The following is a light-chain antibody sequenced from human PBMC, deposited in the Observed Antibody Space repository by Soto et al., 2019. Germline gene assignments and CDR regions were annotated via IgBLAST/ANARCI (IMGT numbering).Light chain of an antibody. V-gene: IGKV3-15*01. CDR2: GAS. Sequence: EIVMTQSPATLSVSPGERATLSCRASQSVSSNLAWYQQKPGQAPRLLIYGASTRATGIPARFSGSGSGTEFTLTISSLQSADFAVYYCQQRAGWPRTFGQGTKVEIK. J-gene: IGKJ1*01. CDR1: QSVSSN. CDR3: QQRAGWPRT.